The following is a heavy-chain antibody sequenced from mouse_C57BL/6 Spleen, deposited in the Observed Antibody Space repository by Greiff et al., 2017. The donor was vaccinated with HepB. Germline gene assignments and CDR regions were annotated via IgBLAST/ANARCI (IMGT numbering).Heavy chain of an antibody. CDR3: ARRGLRDYYAMDY. J-gene: IGHJ4*01. CDR2: IDPSDSYT. CDR1: GYTFTSYW. D-gene: IGHD2-4*01. Sequence: VQLQQSGAELVKPGASVKLSCKASGYTFTSYWMQWVKQRPGQGLEWIGEIDPSDSYTNYNQKFKGKATLTVDTSSSTAYMQLSSLTSEDSAVYYCARRGLRDYYAMDYWGQGTSVTVSS. V-gene: IGHV1-50*01.